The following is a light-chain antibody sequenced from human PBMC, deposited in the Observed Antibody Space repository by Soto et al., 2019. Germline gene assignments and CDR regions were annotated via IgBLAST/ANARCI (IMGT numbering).Light chain of an antibody. CDR2: DAS. V-gene: IGKV1-5*02. Sequence: DIQMTQSPSSLSASVGDRVTIIYRASQSVSTRLAWYQQKPGKAPKVLIYDASSWAGGVPSRFTGSGSGTEFTLTINSLQPDDFATYYCQQYSVYWTF. CDR1: QSVSTR. J-gene: IGKJ1*01. CDR3: QQYSVYWT.